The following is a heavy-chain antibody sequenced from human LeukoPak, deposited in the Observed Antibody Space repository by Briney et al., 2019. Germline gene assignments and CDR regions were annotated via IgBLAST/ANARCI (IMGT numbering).Heavy chain of an antibody. CDR1: GFTFSSYG. CDR3: ARDSQYYYYYMDV. Sequence: GGSLRLSCAASGFTFSSYGMHWVRQAPGKGLEWVAVIWYDGSNKYYADSVKGRFTISRDSSKNTLYLQMNSLRAEDTAVYYCARDSQYYYYYMDVWGKGTTVTVSS. J-gene: IGHJ6*03. V-gene: IGHV3-33*01. CDR2: IWYDGSNK.